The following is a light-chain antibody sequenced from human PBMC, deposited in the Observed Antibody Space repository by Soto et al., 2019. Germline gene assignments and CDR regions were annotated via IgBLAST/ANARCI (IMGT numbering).Light chain of an antibody. Sequence: QSVLTQPPSVSAAPGPKVTISRSGSSSNIGNNYVSWYQQLPGTAPKLLIYDNNKRPSGIPDRFSGSKSGTSATLGITGLQTGDEADYYCGTWDSSLSAVVFGGGTKLTVL. CDR1: SSNIGNNY. V-gene: IGLV1-51*01. CDR3: GTWDSSLSAVV. J-gene: IGLJ2*01. CDR2: DNN.